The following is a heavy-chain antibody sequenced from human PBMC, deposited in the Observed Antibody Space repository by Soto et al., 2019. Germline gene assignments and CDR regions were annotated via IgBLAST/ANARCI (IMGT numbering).Heavy chain of an antibody. V-gene: IGHV3-30*18. CDR3: AKAKRSSGWYHVDY. J-gene: IGHJ4*02. D-gene: IGHD6-19*01. Sequence: GGSLRLSCAASGFTFSSYGMHWVRQAPGKGLEWVAVISYDGSNKYYADSVKGRFTISRDNSKNTLYLQMNSLRAEDTAVYYCAKAKRSSGWYHVDYWGQGTLVTVSS. CDR1: GFTFSSYG. CDR2: ISYDGSNK.